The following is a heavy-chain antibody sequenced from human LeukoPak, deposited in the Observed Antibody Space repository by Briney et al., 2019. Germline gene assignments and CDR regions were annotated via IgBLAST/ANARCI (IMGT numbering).Heavy chain of an antibody. Sequence: TPSRVPAGLTFSYNSTSWDRLAPGNVLEWVSTIRIPTGTTYYADSVKGRFLISRDNSKITVSLQVNSLRAEDTAVYYCAKGSHFANCGQGTLVTVSS. CDR1: GLTFSYNS. CDR2: IRIPTGTT. J-gene: IGHJ4*02. CDR3: AKGSHFAN. V-gene: IGHV3-23*01.